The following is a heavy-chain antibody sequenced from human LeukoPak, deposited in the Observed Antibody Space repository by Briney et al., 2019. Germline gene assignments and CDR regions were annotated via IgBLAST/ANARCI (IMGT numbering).Heavy chain of an antibody. J-gene: IGHJ4*02. D-gene: IGHD6-6*01. CDR3: VRRVSPGDQLVRSYFDN. Sequence: PSETLSLTCAVSGYSISSGYYWGWIRQPPGKGQEWIGSFYHGGRTHYNPSLRSRVTVSVDTSKNQFSLKLSSVTAADTAVYYCVRRVSPGDQLVRSYFDNWGQGTLVTVSS. CDR1: GYSISSGYY. V-gene: IGHV4-38-2*01. CDR2: FYHGGRT.